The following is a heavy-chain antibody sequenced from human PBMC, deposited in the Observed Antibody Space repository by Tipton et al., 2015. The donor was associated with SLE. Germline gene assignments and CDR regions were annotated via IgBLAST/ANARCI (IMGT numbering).Heavy chain of an antibody. V-gene: IGHV4-4*02. Sequence: TLSLTCTVSGGSISSSNWWSWVRQPPGKGLEWIGEIYHSGSTNYNPSLKSRVTISVDTSKNQFSLKLSSVTAADTAVYYCARDNCSSTSCYGGFDPWGQGTLVTVSS. CDR2: IYHSGST. CDR3: ARDNCSSTSCYGGFDP. CDR1: GGSISSSNW. D-gene: IGHD2-2*01. J-gene: IGHJ5*02.